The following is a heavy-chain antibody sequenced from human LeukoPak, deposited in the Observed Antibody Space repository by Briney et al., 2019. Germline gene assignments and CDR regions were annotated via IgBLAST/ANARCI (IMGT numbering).Heavy chain of an antibody. Sequence: SETLSLTCTVSGGSISSYYWSWIRQPAGKGLKWIGRIYTSGSTNYNPSLKSRVTMSVDTSKNQFSLKLSSVTAADTAVYYCAGLYYYGSGSSFDYWGQGTLVTVSS. V-gene: IGHV4-4*07. CDR3: AGLYYYGSGSSFDY. J-gene: IGHJ4*02. CDR2: IYTSGST. CDR1: GGSISSYY. D-gene: IGHD3-10*01.